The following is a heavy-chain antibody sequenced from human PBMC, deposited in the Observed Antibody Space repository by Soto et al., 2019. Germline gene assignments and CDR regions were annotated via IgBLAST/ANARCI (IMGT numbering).Heavy chain of an antibody. V-gene: IGHV1-69*06. CDR2: ILPIFATA. J-gene: IGHJ4*02. Sequence: QVQLVQSGAEVKKPGSSVKVSCKASGGTFNNYVVNWVRQAPGQGLEWMGGILPIFATANYAQKFQGRVTITADKSTSTAYTELTSLRSEDTAVYYCAGRCDSTTCLGHFDYWGQGTLVTVAS. CDR3: AGRCDSTTCLGHFDY. D-gene: IGHD2-2*01. CDR1: GGTFNNYV.